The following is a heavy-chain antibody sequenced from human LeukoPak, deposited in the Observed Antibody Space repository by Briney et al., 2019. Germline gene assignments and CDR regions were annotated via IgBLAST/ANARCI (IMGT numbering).Heavy chain of an antibody. V-gene: IGHV4-4*07. D-gene: IGHD2/OR15-2a*01. CDR3: ARDFYGDDGHHPFDY. Sequence: SETLSLTCSVSGGSIGNYYWNWLRQPAGKGLEWIGRIYDSGSTNYNPSLKSRVTISMDKSKNHFSLNLKSVTAADTAFYYCARDFYGDDGHHPFDYWGQGIQVTVSS. CDR2: IYDSGST. J-gene: IGHJ4*02. CDR1: GGSIGNYY.